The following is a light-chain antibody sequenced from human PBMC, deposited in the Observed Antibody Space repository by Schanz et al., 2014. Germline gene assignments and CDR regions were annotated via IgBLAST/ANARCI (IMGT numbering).Light chain of an antibody. CDR1: QTILNY. V-gene: IGKV1-39*01. CDR2: AAS. Sequence: DIQMTQSPSSLSVSVGDRVTITCRASQTILNYLNWYQQKPGKAPKLLIYAASSLQSGVPSRFSGSGSGTDFTLTISSLQPEDFAAYYCQQSHSIPQTFGQGTKVEIK. CDR3: QQSHSIPQT. J-gene: IGKJ2*01.